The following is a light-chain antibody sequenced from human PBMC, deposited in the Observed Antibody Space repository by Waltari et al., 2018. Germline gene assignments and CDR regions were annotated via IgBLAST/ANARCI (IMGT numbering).Light chain of an antibody. Sequence: SYVLTQPPSVSVAPGQTARITCGGNNIRTKGVHWYQQKPGQAPVVVGYDDSARPSGITARFYGSRSGNTATLTISRVEAGDEADYYCQVWDSSSDQYFFGTGTKVTVL. CDR3: QVWDSSSDQYF. CDR1: NIRTKG. CDR2: DDS. V-gene: IGLV3-21*02. J-gene: IGLJ1*01.